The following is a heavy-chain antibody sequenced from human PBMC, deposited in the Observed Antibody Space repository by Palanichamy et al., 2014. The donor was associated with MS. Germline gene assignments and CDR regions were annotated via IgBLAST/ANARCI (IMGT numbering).Heavy chain of an antibody. CDR2: IYSGGST. Sequence: EVQVVESGGGLIQPGGSLRLSCAASGFTVSSTYMSWVRQAPGKGLEWVSIIYSGGSTKYADSVKGRFTISRDNSKNTLYLQMNYLRAEDTAVYYCARGLNYYDSNGYYWIWGQGTLVTVSS. D-gene: IGHD3-22*01. CDR3: ARGLNYYDSNGYYWI. CDR1: GFTVSSTY. V-gene: IGHV3-53*01. J-gene: IGHJ4*02.